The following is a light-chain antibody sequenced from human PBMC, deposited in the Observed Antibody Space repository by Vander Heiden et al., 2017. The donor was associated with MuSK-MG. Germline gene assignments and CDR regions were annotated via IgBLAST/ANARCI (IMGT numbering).Light chain of an antibody. CDR3: AAWDDSRSGVV. CDR2: RHN. Sequence: QSVLTQPPSASGTPGQRVTISCSGSSSNIGSNYVYWYHQLPGTAPKLLIYRHNQRSSGVPDRFSGSKSGTSATLATSGLRAEEEADYYCAAWDDSRSGVVFGGGTKLTVL. V-gene: IGLV1-47*01. J-gene: IGLJ2*01. CDR1: SSNIGSNY.